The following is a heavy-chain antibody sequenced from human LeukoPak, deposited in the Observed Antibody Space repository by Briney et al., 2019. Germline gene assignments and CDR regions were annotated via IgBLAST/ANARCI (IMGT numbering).Heavy chain of an antibody. CDR1: GFTFNNYA. Sequence: PGGSLRLSCAASGFTFNNYAFNWVRQPPGKGLEWVSGISDGGTTYYADSVKGRFIISRDNAKNSLYLQMNSLRAEDTAFYYCARDDPYSGYDYDYWGRGVLVTVSS. CDR3: ARDDPYSGYDYDY. V-gene: IGHV3-20*04. CDR2: ISDGGTT. J-gene: IGHJ4*02. D-gene: IGHD5-12*01.